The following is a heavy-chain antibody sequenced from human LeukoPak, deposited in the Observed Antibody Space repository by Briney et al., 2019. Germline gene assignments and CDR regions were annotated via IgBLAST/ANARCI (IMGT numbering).Heavy chain of an antibody. Sequence: WGSLRLSCEASGFTFNTYSMNWARQAPGKGLEWVSSIDSSGGYMFYADSVKGRFIISRDNAKDSLYLQMNSLRVEDTAMYYCVRSAGSFGERYFDYWGQGALVTVSS. CDR3: VRSAGSFGERYFDY. V-gene: IGHV3-21*06. D-gene: IGHD3-10*01. CDR2: IDSSGGYM. J-gene: IGHJ4*02. CDR1: GFTFNTYS.